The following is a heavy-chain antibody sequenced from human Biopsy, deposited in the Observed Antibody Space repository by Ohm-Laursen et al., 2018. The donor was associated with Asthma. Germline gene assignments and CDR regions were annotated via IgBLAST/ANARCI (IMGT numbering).Heavy chain of an antibody. Sequence: GSSVKVSCKASGYTFNSAGITWVRQAPGQGLEWMGWISVYNGNTKVAQKLQDRVTMITGTSTSTAYMELRSLRSDDTAAYFCARAVDYSHYYGIDVWGQGTTVTVS. CDR3: ARAVDYSHYYGIDV. V-gene: IGHV1-18*01. CDR1: GYTFNSAG. J-gene: IGHJ6*02. CDR2: ISVYNGNT. D-gene: IGHD3-10*01.